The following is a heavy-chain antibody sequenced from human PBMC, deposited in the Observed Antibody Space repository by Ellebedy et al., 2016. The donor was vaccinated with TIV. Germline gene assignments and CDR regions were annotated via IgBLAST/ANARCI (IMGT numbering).Heavy chain of an antibody. Sequence: GESLKISXAASGFTFSDYYMSWIRQAPGKGLEWVSYISSSGSTIYYADSVKGRFTISRDNAKNSLYLQMNSLRAEDTAVYYCARVRYGQKESDYWGQGTLVTVSS. D-gene: IGHD5-18*01. V-gene: IGHV3-11*01. J-gene: IGHJ4*02. CDR2: ISSSGSTI. CDR1: GFTFSDYY. CDR3: ARVRYGQKESDY.